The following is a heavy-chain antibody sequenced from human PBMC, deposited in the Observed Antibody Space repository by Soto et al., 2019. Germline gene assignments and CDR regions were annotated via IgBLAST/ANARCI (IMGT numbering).Heavy chain of an antibody. CDR1: GYTFTSYG. V-gene: IGHV1-18*01. J-gene: IGHJ4*02. CDR3: AGRCDSTSCLAHFDY. Sequence: QVQLVQSGAEVKNSGASVKVSCKASGYTFTSYGFSWVRQAPGQGLEWMGWISASNGNTNYAQKLQGRVTMTTDTSTGTAYMELRSLRSDDTATYYCAGRCDSTSCLAHFDYWGQGTLVTVSS. CDR2: ISASNGNT. D-gene: IGHD2-2*01.